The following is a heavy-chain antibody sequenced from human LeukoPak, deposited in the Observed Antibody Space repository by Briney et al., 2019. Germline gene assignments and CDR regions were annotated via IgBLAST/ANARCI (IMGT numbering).Heavy chain of an antibody. CDR2: INHSGST. V-gene: IGHV4-34*01. D-gene: IGHD3-3*01. CDR3: ARGPLIYDFWSGYRHAFDI. CDR1: GGSFSGYY. J-gene: IGHJ3*02. Sequence: SETLSLTCAVYGGSFSGYYWSWIRQPPGKGLEWIGEINHSGSTNYNPSLKSRVTISVDTSKNQFSLKLSSVTAADTAVYYCARGPLIYDFWSGYRHAFDIWGQGTMVTVPS.